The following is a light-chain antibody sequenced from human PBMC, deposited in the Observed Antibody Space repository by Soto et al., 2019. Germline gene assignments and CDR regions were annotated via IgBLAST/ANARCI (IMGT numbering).Light chain of an antibody. V-gene: IGKV3-20*01. CDR1: QSVSSSY. Sequence: EIVLTQSPGTLCLSPGERATLSCRASQSVSSSYLAWYQQKPGQAPRLLIYGASSRATGIPDRFSGSGSGTDFTLTISRLEPEDFAVYYCQQYGSSLYTFGQGTKLEIK. J-gene: IGKJ2*01. CDR3: QQYGSSLYT. CDR2: GAS.